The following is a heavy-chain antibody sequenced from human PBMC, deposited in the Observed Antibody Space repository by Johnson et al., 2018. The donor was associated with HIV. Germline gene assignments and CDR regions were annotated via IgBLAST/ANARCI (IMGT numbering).Heavy chain of an antibody. V-gene: IGHV3-23*04. CDR3: AKDGGSPDDAFDI. D-gene: IGHD1-14*01. J-gene: IGHJ3*02. CDR1: GFTFSSYA. Sequence: VQLVESGGGVVQPGRSLRLSCAASGFTFSSYAMSWVRQAPGKGLEWVSAISGSGGSTYYADSVKGRFTISRDNSKNTLYLQMNSLRAEDTAVYYCAKDGGSPDDAFDIWGQGTMVTVSS. CDR2: ISGSGGST.